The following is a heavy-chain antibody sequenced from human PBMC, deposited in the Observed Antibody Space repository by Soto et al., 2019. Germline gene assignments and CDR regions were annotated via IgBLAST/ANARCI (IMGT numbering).Heavy chain of an antibody. D-gene: IGHD3-22*01. J-gene: IGHJ4*02. CDR3: ARGDSGYVWFNEI. CDR2: IIPVFATT. V-gene: IGHV1-69*01. Sequence: QEQLVRSGAEVKKSGSSVKVSCKASGGLFSTYAISWVRQAPGQGLEWMGGIIPVFATTYYAEKFEGRVTITADESTNTAYMELSSLRSEDTAMYYCARGDSGYVWFNEIWGQGTLDTVSS. CDR1: GGLFSTYA.